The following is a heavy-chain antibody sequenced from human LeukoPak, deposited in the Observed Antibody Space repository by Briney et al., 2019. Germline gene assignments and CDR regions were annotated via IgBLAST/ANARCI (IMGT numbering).Heavy chain of an antibody. CDR1: AGSFSRYY. Sequence: PSETLSLTCAFSAGSFSRYYWSWIRQSPGEGLDWIGDINHSGRTNYNPSLKSRVTISVDTSKNQFSLKLSSVTAADTAVYFCATRAWHYFDYWGQGTLVTVSS. V-gene: IGHV4-34*01. J-gene: IGHJ4*02. CDR2: INHSGRT. CDR3: ATRAWHYFDY.